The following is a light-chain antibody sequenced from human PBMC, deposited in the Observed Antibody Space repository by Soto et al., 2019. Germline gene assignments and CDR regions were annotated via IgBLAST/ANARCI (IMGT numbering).Light chain of an antibody. V-gene: IGKV3-20*01. CDR1: QSVSSSY. CDR3: QQYDSSTYT. J-gene: IGKJ2*01. Sequence: IVLTQSPDTLSLSPGERATLSCRASQSVSSSYLAWYQQKPGQAPRLLIYGASSRASGIPDRFSGSGSGTDFTLTINRLEPEDFAVYYCQQYDSSTYTFGQGTKVDIK. CDR2: GAS.